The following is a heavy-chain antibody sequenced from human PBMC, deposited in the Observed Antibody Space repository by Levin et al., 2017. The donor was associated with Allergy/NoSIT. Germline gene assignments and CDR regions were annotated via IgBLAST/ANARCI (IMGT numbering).Heavy chain of an antibody. J-gene: IGHJ6*03. CDR1: GDSISRGFYY. CDR2: IYVTGST. Sequence: SQTLSLTCSVSGDSISRGFYYWSWIRQPAGEGLGWIGRIYVTGSTTYSPSLKSRVTISLDRAKDQVSLKINSVTAADTDVYYCARDLEGFSGYIPYCYMDVWGKGTTVTVSS. V-gene: IGHV4-61*02. D-gene: IGHD5-12*01. CDR3: ARDLEGFSGYIPYCYMDV.